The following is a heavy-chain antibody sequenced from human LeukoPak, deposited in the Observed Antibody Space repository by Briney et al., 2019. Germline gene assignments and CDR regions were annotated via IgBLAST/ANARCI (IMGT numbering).Heavy chain of an antibody. CDR1: GGSISSSSYY. V-gene: IGHV4-39*01. D-gene: IGHD2-2*01. J-gene: IGHJ4*02. CDR3: ARRVDCSSTSCYRTPYFDY. Sequence: SETLSLTCTVSGGSISSSSYYWGWIRQPPGKGLEWIGSIYYSGSTYYNPSPKSRVTISVDTSKNQFSLKLSSVTAADTAVYYCARRVDCSSTSCYRTPYFDYWGQGTLVTVSS. CDR2: IYYSGST.